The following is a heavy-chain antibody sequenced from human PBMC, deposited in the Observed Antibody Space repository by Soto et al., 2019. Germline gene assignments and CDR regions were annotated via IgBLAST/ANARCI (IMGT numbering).Heavy chain of an antibody. CDR1: GFSFSSYS. CDR3: ARVMYYYDSSGPGTFQH. D-gene: IGHD3-22*01. CDR2: ISSSSSYI. Sequence: SLRLSCAASGFSFSSYSMNWVRQAPGKGLEWVSSISSSSSYIYYAESVKGRFTNSRDNAKNSLYLQMNSLRAEDTAVYYCARVMYYYDSSGPGTFQHWGQGTLVTVSS. V-gene: IGHV3-21*01. J-gene: IGHJ1*01.